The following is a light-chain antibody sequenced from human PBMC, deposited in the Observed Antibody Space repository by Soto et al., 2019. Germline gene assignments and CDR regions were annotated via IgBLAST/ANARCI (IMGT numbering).Light chain of an antibody. CDR1: QSVGTY. Sequence: EIVLTQSPVTLSLSPGERATLPCRASQSVGTYLVWYQQKPGQAPRLLIYDASKRATGIPETCSGSGSGTDFTLTISSLEPEDFAVYYCQQRRDWPRAFGGGTKVEMK. CDR2: DAS. CDR3: QQRRDWPRA. V-gene: IGKV3-11*01. J-gene: IGKJ4*01.